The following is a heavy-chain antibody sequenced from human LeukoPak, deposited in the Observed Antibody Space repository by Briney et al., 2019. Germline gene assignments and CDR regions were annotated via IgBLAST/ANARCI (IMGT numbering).Heavy chain of an antibody. CDR3: ASAAPTSYWFDP. CDR1: GFTFSSYS. J-gene: IGHJ5*02. V-gene: IGHV3-21*01. D-gene: IGHD2-2*01. CDR2: ISSSSGYI. Sequence: GGSLRLSCAASGFTFSSYSMNWVRQAPGKGLEWVSSISSSSGYIYYADSVKGRFTISRDNAKNSLYLQMNSLRAEDTAVYYCASAAPTSYWFDPWGQGTLVTVSS.